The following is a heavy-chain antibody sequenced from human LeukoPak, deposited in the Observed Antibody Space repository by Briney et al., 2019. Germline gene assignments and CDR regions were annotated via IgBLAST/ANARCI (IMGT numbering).Heavy chain of an antibody. CDR1: GGSISSGDYF. Sequence: PSETLSLTCTVSGGSISSGDYFWSWIRQSPGKGLEYIGYIYSSRSTYYNPSLGSRVIISADTSKNQFSLKLSSVTAADTAVYYCARGYDSSAYYPFNYWGQGTLVTVSS. J-gene: IGHJ4*02. CDR3: ARGYDSSAYYPFNY. CDR2: IYSSRST. D-gene: IGHD3-22*01. V-gene: IGHV4-30-4*01.